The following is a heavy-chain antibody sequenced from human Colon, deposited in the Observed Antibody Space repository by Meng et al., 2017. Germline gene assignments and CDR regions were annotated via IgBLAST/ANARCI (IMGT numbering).Heavy chain of an antibody. D-gene: IGHD2-2*01. V-gene: IGHV3-23*01. CDR1: GFTFSSFA. J-gene: IGHJ3*02. CDR2: ISNNGATT. Sequence: GESLKISCAASGFTFSSFAMGWVRQAPGMGLEWVSTISNNGATTYYADSVKGRFTISRDNSKNTLYLQMSSLRVDDTAVYYCAKDPDASAFDIWGQGTMVTVSS. CDR3: AKDPDASAFDI.